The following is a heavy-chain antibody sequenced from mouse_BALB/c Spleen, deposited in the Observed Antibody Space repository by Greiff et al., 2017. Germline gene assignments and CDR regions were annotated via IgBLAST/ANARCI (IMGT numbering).Heavy chain of an antibody. J-gene: IGHJ3*01. CDR2: INPGSGGT. Sequence: QAQLKESGAELVRPGTSVKVSCKASGYAFTNYLIEWVKQRPGQGLEWIGVINPGSGGTNYNEKFKGKATLTADKSSSTAYMQLSSLTSDDSAVYFCARGDDYDYAYWGQGTLVTVSA. D-gene: IGHD2-4*01. CDR3: ARGDDYDYAY. V-gene: IGHV1-54*01. CDR1: GYAFTNYL.